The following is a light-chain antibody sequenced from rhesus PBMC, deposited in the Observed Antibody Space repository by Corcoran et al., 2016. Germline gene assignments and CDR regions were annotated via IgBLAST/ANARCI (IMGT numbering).Light chain of an antibody. J-gene: IGKJ1*01. V-gene: IGKV1-22*01. CDR1: QSVSSW. CDR2: KAS. CDR3: PHYSSSPWT. Sequence: DVQMTQSPSSLSASVGDTVNSTCRASQSVSSWFAWYQQKPGKAPKLLIYKASTLQSGVPSRFSGSGSGTAFTLTIRCLHSEDFATFYCPHYSSSPWTFGQGTKVKI.